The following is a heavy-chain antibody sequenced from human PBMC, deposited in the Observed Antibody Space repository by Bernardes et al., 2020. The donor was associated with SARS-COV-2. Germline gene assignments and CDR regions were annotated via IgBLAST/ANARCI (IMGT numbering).Heavy chain of an antibody. J-gene: IGHJ6*02. Sequence: GGSLRLSCAASGFTFSSYGMHWVRQAPGKGLEWVAVISYDGSNKYYADSVKGRFTISRDNSKNSLYLQMNSLRAEDTAVYYCARPYLNYDILTGYLLNGMDVWGQGTTVTVSS. CDR1: GFTFSSYG. CDR3: ARPYLNYDILTGYLLNGMDV. CDR2: ISYDGSNK. D-gene: IGHD3-9*01. V-gene: IGHV3-30*03.